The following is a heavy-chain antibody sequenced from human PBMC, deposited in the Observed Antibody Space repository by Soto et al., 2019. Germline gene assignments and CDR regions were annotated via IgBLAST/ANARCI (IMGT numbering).Heavy chain of an antibody. Sequence: QVQLQESGPGLVKPSGTLSLTCAVSGGSISSSNWWSWVRQPPGKGLEWFGEIYHSGSTNYNPSLKSRVTIAVDKSKNQFSLKLGAVCAAGTAVYYCARRIVLMVYALDYWGQGTLVTVSS. J-gene: IGHJ4*02. V-gene: IGHV4-4*02. D-gene: IGHD2-8*01. CDR2: IYHSGST. CDR1: GGSISSSNW. CDR3: ARRIVLMVYALDY.